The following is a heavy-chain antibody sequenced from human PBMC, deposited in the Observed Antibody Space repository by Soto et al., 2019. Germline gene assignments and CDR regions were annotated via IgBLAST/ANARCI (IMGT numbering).Heavy chain of an antibody. Sequence: SETLSLTCTVSGGSISSGGYYWSWIRQHPGKGLEWIGYIYYSGSTYYNPSLKSRVTISVDTSKNQFSLKLSSVTAADTAVYYCARVVYDFWSGYYNWFDPWGQGTLVTSPQ. J-gene: IGHJ5*02. CDR1: GGSISSGGYY. V-gene: IGHV4-31*03. CDR2: IYYSGST. CDR3: ARVVYDFWSGYYNWFDP. D-gene: IGHD3-3*01.